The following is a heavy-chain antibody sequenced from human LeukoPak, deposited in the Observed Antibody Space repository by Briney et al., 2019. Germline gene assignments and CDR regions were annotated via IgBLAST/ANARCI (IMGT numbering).Heavy chain of an antibody. D-gene: IGHD6-6*01. CDR1: GFTFSSYA. CDR3: AKGSSSSRPYYFDY. J-gene: IGHJ4*02. V-gene: IGHV3-23*01. Sequence: PGGSLRLSCAASGFTFSSYAMSWVRQAPGKGLEWVSAITNSGGDTYHADSEKGRFTISRDNSKNTLYLQMNSLRVEDTAVYYCAKGSSSSRPYYFDYWGQGTLVTVSS. CDR2: ITNSGGDT.